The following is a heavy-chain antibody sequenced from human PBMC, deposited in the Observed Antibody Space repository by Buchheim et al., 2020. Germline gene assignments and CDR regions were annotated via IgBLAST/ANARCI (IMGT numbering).Heavy chain of an antibody. CDR2: ISHTGTT. CDR3: ARDIGGTPSDY. CDR1: GISIRSTTYY. D-gene: IGHD4-23*01. J-gene: IGHJ4*02. V-gene: IGHV4-39*07. Sequence: QLQLQESGPGLVKPSETLSLTCTVSGISIRSTTYYWGWIRQPPGKGLEWIGSISHTGTTFHSPSLKGRVTIPLDTSKNQFPLNLNSMTAADTAVYYCARDIGGTPSDYCGQGTL.